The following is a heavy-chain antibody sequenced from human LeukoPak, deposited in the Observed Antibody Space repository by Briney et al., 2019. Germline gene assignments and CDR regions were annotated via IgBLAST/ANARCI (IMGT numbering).Heavy chain of an antibody. J-gene: IGHJ6*03. V-gene: IGHV3-64*02. CDR2: INYKGGTT. D-gene: IGHD1-26*01. CDR1: GFTLSSFS. CDR3: AGYSGRYVYYMDV. Sequence: PGGSLRLSCAASGFTLSSFSMHWVRQSPGRGLEYVSAINYKGGTTYYADSVKGRFTISRDNSKNTLYLQMASLRDEDMGVYYCAGYSGRYVYYMDVWGKGTTVT.